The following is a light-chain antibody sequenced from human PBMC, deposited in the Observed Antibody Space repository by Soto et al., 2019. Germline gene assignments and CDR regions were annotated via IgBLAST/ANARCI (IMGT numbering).Light chain of an antibody. CDR3: QSYHSSLSGSV. J-gene: IGLJ3*02. CDR2: GNS. V-gene: IGLV1-40*01. CDR1: SSNIGAGYD. Sequence: QSVLTQPPSVSGAPGQRVTISCTGSSSNIGAGYDVHWYQQLPGTAPKLLIYGNSNRPSGVPDRFSGSKSGTSASLAITGLQAEDEADYYCQSYHSSLSGSVCGGGTKLTVL.